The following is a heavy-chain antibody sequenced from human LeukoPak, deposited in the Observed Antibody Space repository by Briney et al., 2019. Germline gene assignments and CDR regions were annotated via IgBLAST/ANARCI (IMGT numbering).Heavy chain of an antibody. CDR3: ARVEETTSSIDY. D-gene: IGHD2/OR15-2a*01. CDR1: GGSISSYY. Sequence: PSETLSLTCTVSGGSISSYYWSWIRQPPGKGLEWNGYIYYRGSTNYNPSLNSRVTISVDASKNQVSLKLSSVTAADRAVYYCARVEETTSSIDYWGQGTLVTVSS. CDR2: IYYRGST. V-gene: IGHV4-59*01. J-gene: IGHJ4*02.